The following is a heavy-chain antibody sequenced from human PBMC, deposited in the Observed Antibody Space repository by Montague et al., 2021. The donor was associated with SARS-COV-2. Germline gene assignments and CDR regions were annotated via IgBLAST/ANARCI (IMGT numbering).Heavy chain of an antibody. J-gene: IGHJ4*02. V-gene: IGHV4-59*08. CDR2: VYYSGST. Sequence: SETLSLTCTVSGGSISSYYWNWIRQSPGKGLEWIGYVYYSGSTRYSPSLRGRVIIPADTSKSQISLRLNSLTAADTAVYYCASLEKLGYCSGDSCAGRPSLWGQGTLVTVSS. CDR3: ASLEKLGYCSGDSCAGRPSL. D-gene: IGHD2-15*01. CDR1: GGSISSYY.